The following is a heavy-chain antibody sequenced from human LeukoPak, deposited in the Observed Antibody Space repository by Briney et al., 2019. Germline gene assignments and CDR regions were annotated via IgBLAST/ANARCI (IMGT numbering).Heavy chain of an antibody. CDR3: ARGSGGYSGWFDP. CDR1: GFTFSSYE. CDR2: ISSSGSSI. V-gene: IGHV3-48*03. D-gene: IGHD2-15*01. Sequence: PGGSLRLSCAASGFTFSSYEVNWVSQSEGKGLEWISYISSSGSSIYYADSVKGRFNMSRDNTKNSLYLQMNSLRAEDTAVYYCARGSGGYSGWFDPWGQGTLVTVSS. J-gene: IGHJ5*02.